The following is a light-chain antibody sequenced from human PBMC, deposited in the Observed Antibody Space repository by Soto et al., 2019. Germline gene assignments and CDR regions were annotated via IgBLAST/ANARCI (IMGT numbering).Light chain of an antibody. V-gene: IGLV1-40*01. J-gene: IGLJ1*01. CDR1: SSNIGAGYD. Sequence: QSVLTQPPSVSGAAGQGVTISCTGSSSNIGAGYDVHWYQQLPGTAPKLLIYGNSNRPSGVPDRFSGSKSGTSASLAITGLQAEDEADYYCQSYDSSLSGLVFGTGTKVTVL. CDR2: GNS. CDR3: QSYDSSLSGLV.